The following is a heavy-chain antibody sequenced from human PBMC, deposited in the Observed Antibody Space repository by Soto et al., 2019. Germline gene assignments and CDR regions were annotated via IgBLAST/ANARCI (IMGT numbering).Heavy chain of an antibody. CDR2: IIPIFGTA. CDR1: GGTFSSYA. Sequence: SVKVSCKASGGTFSSYAISWVRQAPGQGLEWMGGIIPIFGTANYAQKFQGRVTITADESTSTAYMELSSLRSEDTAVYYCARGEATVGDLDASDIWGQGTMVTVSS. J-gene: IGHJ3*02. V-gene: IGHV1-69*13. CDR3: ARGEATVGDLDASDI. D-gene: IGHD1-26*01.